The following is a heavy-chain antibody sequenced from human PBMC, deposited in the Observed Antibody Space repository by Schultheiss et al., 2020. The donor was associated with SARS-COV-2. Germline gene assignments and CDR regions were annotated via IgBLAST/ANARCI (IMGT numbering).Heavy chain of an antibody. V-gene: IGHV3-7*03. J-gene: IGHJ4*02. Sequence: GSLRLSCAASGFTFRNYWMDWVRQAPGKGLQWVANIKQDGSVEHYVDSVRGRFIISRDNAKNKLDLQMNSLRVDDTAVYYCVKEGEEMGTSWGQGTLVTVSS. D-gene: IGHD5-24*01. CDR1: GFTFRNYW. CDR3: VKEGEEMGTS. CDR2: IKQDGSVE.